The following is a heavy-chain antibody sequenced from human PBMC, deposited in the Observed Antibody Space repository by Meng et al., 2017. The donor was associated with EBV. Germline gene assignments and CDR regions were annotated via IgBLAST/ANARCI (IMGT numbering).Heavy chain of an antibody. V-gene: IGHV4-34*01. CDR3: ARVGYSVHDVSFEDF. Sequence: QVLLRQWGAGLLKPSXXLSLSXAVYGGSFTDYYWSWIRQAPGKSLEWIGEVSHSGRTRYNPSLKSRVSMSADVSKKQFSLKMKSVTAADTGVYFCARVGYSVHDVSFEDFWGQGTLGTVSS. CDR1: GGSFTDYY. D-gene: IGHD5/OR15-5a*01. CDR2: VSHSGRT. J-gene: IGHJ4*02.